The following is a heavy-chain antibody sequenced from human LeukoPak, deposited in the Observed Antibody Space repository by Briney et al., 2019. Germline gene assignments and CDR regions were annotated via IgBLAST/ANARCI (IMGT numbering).Heavy chain of an antibody. V-gene: IGHV1-69*05. D-gene: IGHD3-16*01. Sequence: SVKVSCKASGGTFSSYAISWVRQAPGQGLEWMGGIIPIFGTANYAQKFQGRVTITTDESTSTAYMELSSLRSEDTAVYYCARAGTFRGFGDYWGQGTLVTVSS. CDR3: ARAGTFRGFGDY. J-gene: IGHJ4*02. CDR1: GGTFSSYA. CDR2: IIPIFGTA.